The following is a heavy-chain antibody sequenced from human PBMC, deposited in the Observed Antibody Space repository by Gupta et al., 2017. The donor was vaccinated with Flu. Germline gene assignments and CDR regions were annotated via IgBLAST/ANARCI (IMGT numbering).Heavy chain of an antibody. V-gene: IGHV1-69*01. CDR2: IIPVFGPT. CDR3: ARKGGGHCSGGSCYSFDF. D-gene: IGHD2-15*01. CDR1: GVTFSTYA. Sequence: QVQLVQSGAEVKKPGSLVKVSCKASGVTFSTYAINWVRQAPGQGLEWMGGIIPVFGPTNYAQKFQGRVTITADESTGTAYMEISSLRSEDTAVYYCARKGGGHCSGGSCYSFDFWGQGTLVTVSS. J-gene: IGHJ4*02.